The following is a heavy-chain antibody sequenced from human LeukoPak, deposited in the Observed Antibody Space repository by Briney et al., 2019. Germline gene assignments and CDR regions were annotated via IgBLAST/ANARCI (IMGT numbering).Heavy chain of an antibody. CDR1: GFTFTSYA. D-gene: IGHD2-15*01. Sequence: GGSLRLSCAASGFTFTSYAMNWVRHAPGKGLEWVSGIIGNGGVTYYADPVKGRFTISRDNSKNTLYLQMNSLRAEDTALYYCAKGAADYYFDSWGQGTLVTVSS. J-gene: IGHJ4*02. CDR3: AKGAADYYFDS. CDR2: IIGNGGVT. V-gene: IGHV3-23*01.